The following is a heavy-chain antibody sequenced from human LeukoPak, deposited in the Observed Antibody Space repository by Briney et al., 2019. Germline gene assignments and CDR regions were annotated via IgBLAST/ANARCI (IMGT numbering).Heavy chain of an antibody. Sequence: GGSLRLSCAASGFTFSSYWMSWVRQAPGKGLEWGAKIKQDGSEKYYVDSVKGRFTISRDNAQNSLYLQMNSLRAEDTAVYYCARDHDYSNYVWFDPWGQGTLVTVSS. J-gene: IGHJ5*02. CDR2: IKQDGSEK. CDR1: GFTFSSYW. CDR3: ARDHDYSNYVWFDP. V-gene: IGHV3-7*01. D-gene: IGHD4-11*01.